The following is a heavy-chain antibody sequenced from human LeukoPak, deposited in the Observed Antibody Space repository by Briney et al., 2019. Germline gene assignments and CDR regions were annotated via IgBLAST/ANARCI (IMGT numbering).Heavy chain of an antibody. CDR1: GFTFRSYA. CDR2: ISGSGGDT. CDR3: AKGKAGGLVDLFDP. J-gene: IGHJ5*02. V-gene: IGHV3-23*01. D-gene: IGHD3/OR15-3a*01. Sequence: GGSLRLSCAASGFTFRSYAIYWVRQAPGKGLEWVSGISGSGGDTYFADSVRGRFTISRDNSKGTLSLQMNSLRAEDTAVYYCAKGKAGGLVDLFDPWGQGTLVTVSS.